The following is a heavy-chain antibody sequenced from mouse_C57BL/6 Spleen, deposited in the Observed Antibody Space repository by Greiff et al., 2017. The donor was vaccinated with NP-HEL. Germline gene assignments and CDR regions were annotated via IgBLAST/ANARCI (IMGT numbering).Heavy chain of an antibody. D-gene: IGHD1-1*01. Sequence: QVQLQQSGPELVKPGASVKISCKASGYAFSSSWMNWVKQRPGKGLEWIGRIYPGDGDTNYNGKFKGKATLTADKSSSTAYMQLSSLTSEDSAVYFCARSHGSSYLYYYAMDYWGQGTSVTVSS. J-gene: IGHJ4*01. CDR2: IYPGDGDT. CDR1: GYAFSSSW. CDR3: ARSHGSSYLYYYAMDY. V-gene: IGHV1-82*01.